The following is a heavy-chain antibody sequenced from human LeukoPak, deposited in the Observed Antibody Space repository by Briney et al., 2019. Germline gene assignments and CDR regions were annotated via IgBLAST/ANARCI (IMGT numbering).Heavy chain of an antibody. D-gene: IGHD6-13*01. CDR1: GGSISSYY. Sequence: PSETLSLTCTVSGGSISSYYWSWIRQPAGKGLKWIGRIYTSGSTNYNPSLKSRVTMSVDTSKNQFSLKLGSVTAADTAVYYCARYSSPYYYMDVWGKGPRSPSP. CDR3: ARYSSPYYYMDV. CDR2: IYTSGST. V-gene: IGHV4-4*07. J-gene: IGHJ6*03.